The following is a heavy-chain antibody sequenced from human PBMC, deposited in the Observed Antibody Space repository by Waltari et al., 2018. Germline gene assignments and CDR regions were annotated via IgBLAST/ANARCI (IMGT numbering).Heavy chain of an antibody. V-gene: IGHV3-23*03. J-gene: IGHJ4*02. CDR3: AKDSSVYGGLYGFDY. Sequence: EVQLLESGGGLVQPGGSLRRSCAASGFTFSSYAMSWVRQAPGKGLEWVSVIYSGGSSTYYADSVKGRFTISRDNSKNTLYLQMNSLRAEDTAVYYCAKDSSVYGGLYGFDYWGQGTLVTVSS. D-gene: IGHD4-17*01. CDR1: GFTFSSYA. CDR2: IYSGGSST.